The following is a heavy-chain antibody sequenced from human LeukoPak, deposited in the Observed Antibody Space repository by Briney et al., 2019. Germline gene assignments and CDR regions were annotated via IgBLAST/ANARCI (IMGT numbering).Heavy chain of an antibody. CDR1: GYTFTSYS. CDR3: ARTTSFTASGYDY. V-gene: IGHV1-8*03. Sequence: ASVKVSCKASGYTFTSYSISWVRQAPGQGLEWMGWMNPNNGDSGYAQKFQGRVTITRDTSISTSYMELRSLRSDDTAVYFCARTTSFTASGYDYWGQGTLVTVSS. D-gene: IGHD6-25*01. J-gene: IGHJ4*02. CDR2: MNPNNGDS.